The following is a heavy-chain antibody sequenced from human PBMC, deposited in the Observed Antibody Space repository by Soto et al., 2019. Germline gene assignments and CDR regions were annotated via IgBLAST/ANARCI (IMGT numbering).Heavy chain of an antibody. CDR2: ISYDGNNK. V-gene: IGHV3-30*18. J-gene: IGHJ4*02. CDR1: GFTFSSYG. CDR3: AKDLVYRSLIMVRGVDY. Sequence: QVQLVESGGGVVQPGRSLRLSCAASGFTFSSYGMHWVRQAPGKGLEWVTVISYDGNNKYYADSVKGRFTISRDNSKSTLYLQMTSLRAEDTAVYYCAKDLVYRSLIMVRGVDYWGQGTLVTVSS. D-gene: IGHD3-10*01.